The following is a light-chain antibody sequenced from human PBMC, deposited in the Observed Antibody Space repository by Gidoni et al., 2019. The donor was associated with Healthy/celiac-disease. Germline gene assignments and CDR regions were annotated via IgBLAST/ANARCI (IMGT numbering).Light chain of an antibody. CDR1: QSVLYSSNNKNY. CDR3: QQYYSTPRT. V-gene: IGKV4-1*01. Sequence: DLVMTQSPDSLAVSLGERATINCKSSQSVLYSSNNKNYLAWYQQKPGQPPKLIIYWASTRESGVPDLFSGSGSGTDFTLTISSLQAEDGAVYYCQQYYSTPRTFGQGTKVEIK. J-gene: IGKJ1*01. CDR2: WAS.